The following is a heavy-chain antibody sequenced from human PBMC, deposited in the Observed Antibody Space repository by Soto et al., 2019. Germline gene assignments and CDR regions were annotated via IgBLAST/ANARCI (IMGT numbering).Heavy chain of an antibody. V-gene: IGHV1-18*01. Sequence: GASVKVSCKASGYTFTSYGISWVRQAPGQGLEWMGWISAYNGNTNYAQKLQGRVTMTTDTSTSTAYMELRSLRSDDTAVYYCARAPITAQYYYYYGMDVWGQGTTVTVSS. CDR1: GYTFTSYG. CDR2: ISAYNGNT. CDR3: ARAPITAQYYYYYGMDV. D-gene: IGHD3-16*01. J-gene: IGHJ6*02.